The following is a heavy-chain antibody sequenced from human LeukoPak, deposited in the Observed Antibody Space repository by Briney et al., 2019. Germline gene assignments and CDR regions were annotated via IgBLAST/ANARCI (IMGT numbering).Heavy chain of an antibody. CDR2: INHSGST. Sequence: SETLSLTCAVYGGSFNGYYWSWIRQPPGKGLEWIGEINHSGSTNYNPSLKSRVTISVDTSKNQFSLKLSSVTAADTAVYYCARGLYDYWGQGTLVTVSS. J-gene: IGHJ4*02. CDR3: ARGLYDY. CDR1: GGSFNGYY. V-gene: IGHV4-34*01.